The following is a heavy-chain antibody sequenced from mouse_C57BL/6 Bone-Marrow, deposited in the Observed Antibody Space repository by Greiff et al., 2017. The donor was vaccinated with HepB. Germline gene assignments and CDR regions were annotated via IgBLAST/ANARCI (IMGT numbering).Heavy chain of an antibody. V-gene: IGHV1-22*01. CDR2: INPNNGGT. J-gene: IGHJ3*01. CDR1: GYTFTDYN. CDR3: AREIYYGNYWFAY. D-gene: IGHD2-1*01. Sequence: EVQLQQSGPELVKPGASVKMSCKASGYTFTDYNMHWVKQSHGKSLEWIGYINPNNGGTSYNQKFKGKATLTVNKSSSTAYMELRSLTSEDSAVYYCAREIYYGNYWFAYWGQGTLVTVSA.